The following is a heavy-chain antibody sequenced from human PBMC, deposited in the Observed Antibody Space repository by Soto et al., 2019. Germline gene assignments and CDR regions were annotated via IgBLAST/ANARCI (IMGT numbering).Heavy chain of an antibody. CDR3: ARAEEGYCSSTSCYVRWIDP. CDR1: GGSFSGYY. V-gene: IGHV4-34*01. J-gene: IGHJ5*02. CDR2: INHSGST. Sequence: SETLSLTCAVYGGSFSGYYWSWIRQPPGKGLEWIGEINHSGSTNYNPSLKSRVTISVDTSKNQFSLKLSSVTAADTAVYYCARAEEGYCSSTSCYVRWIDPWGQGTLVTVSS. D-gene: IGHD2-2*01.